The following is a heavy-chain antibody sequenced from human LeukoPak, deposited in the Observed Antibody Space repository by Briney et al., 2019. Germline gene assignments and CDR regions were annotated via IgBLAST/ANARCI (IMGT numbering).Heavy chain of an antibody. Sequence: PGGSLRLSCAASGFTFSNYAMSWVRQVPGEGLEWVSAISGRAGGPYYADSVKGRFTISRDNSKNTLYLQMNSLRAEDTAVYYCAKGGRWDYYDSSHWGQGTMVTVSP. CDR1: GFTFSNYA. J-gene: IGHJ3*01. CDR2: ISGRAGGP. CDR3: AKGGRWDYYDSSH. D-gene: IGHD3-22*01. V-gene: IGHV3-23*01.